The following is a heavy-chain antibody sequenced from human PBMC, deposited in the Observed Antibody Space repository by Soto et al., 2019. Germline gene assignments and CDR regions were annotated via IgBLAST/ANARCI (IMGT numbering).Heavy chain of an antibody. CDR3: ARRSSGWYFDY. Sequence: EVQLLESGGGLVQPGGSLRLSCAASGFTFSSYAMSWVRQAPGKGLEWVSAISGSGGSTYYADSVKGRFTISRDNSKNSLYLQMNSLRAGDTAVYYCARRSSGWYFDYWGQGTLVTVSS. CDR2: ISGSGGST. CDR1: GFTFSSYA. V-gene: IGHV3-23*01. D-gene: IGHD6-19*01. J-gene: IGHJ4*02.